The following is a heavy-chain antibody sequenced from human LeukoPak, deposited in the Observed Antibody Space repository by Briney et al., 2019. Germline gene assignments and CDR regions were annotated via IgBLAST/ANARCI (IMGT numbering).Heavy chain of an antibody. CDR3: ARGAIFVGGVGAQDY. CDR2: IKEDGTET. CDR1: GFMFSINW. V-gene: IGHV3-7*03. D-gene: IGHD1-26*01. J-gene: IGHJ4*02. Sequence: PGGSLRLSYAASGFMFSINWMSWVRLAPGKGLEWVANIKEDGTETYYVDSVKGRFTVSRDNAKNSLFLQMHSLRAEDTAVYYCARGAIFVGGVGAQDYWGQGTLVTVSS.